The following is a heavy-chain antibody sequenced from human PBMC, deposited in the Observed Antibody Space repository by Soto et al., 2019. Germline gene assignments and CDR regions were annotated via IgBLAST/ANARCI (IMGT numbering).Heavy chain of an antibody. CDR1: GGTFSSYA. V-gene: IGHV1-69*12. Sequence: QVQLVQSGAEVKKPGSSVKVSCKASGGTFSSYAISWVRQAPGQGLEWMGGIIPIFGTANYAQKFQGRVTIPADESTSTAYMELSSLRSEDTAVYYCARRPPGYCSGGSCYSRWFDPWGQGTLVTVSS. J-gene: IGHJ5*02. CDR3: ARRPPGYCSGGSCYSRWFDP. CDR2: IIPIFGTA. D-gene: IGHD2-15*01.